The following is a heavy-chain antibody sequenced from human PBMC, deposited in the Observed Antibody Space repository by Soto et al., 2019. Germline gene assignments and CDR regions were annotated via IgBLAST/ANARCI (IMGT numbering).Heavy chain of an antibody. J-gene: IGHJ6*02. CDR1: GYTFTSYY. D-gene: IGHD3-3*01. V-gene: IGHV1-46*01. CDR2: INPSGGST. Sequence: ASVKVSCKASGYTFTSYYMHWVRQAPGQGLEWMGIINPSGGSTSYAQKFQGRVTMTRDTSTSTVYMELRSLRSDDTAVYYCARDSNYDFWSGYYDYYYYGMDVWGQGTTVTVSS. CDR3: ARDSNYDFWSGYYDYYYYGMDV.